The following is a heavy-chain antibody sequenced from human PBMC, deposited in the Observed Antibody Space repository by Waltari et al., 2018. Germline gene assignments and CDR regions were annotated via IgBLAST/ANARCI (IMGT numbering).Heavy chain of an antibody. CDR2: IKSNPDGGAT. CDR1: GFYLTNAY. J-gene: IGHJ6*02. D-gene: IGHD1-1*01. Sequence: EVQLVESGGGLVKPGGSLRLSCRASGFYLTNAYIAWVRQAPGKGLEWIGRIKSNPDGGATDYAAPVKGRFTISRDDSKDSLYLQMNSLKTEDTAVYYCIHLTTGDLWGQGTTVTVSS. V-gene: IGHV3-15*01. CDR3: IHLTTGDL.